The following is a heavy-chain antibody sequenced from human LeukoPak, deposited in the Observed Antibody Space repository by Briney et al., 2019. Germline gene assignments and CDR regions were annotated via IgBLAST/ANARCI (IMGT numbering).Heavy chain of an antibody. CDR1: GGSINSYY. CDR2: IYYSGST. J-gene: IGHJ5*02. CDR3: ARLSPAGYSSNWAWFDP. V-gene: IGHV4-59*08. D-gene: IGHD6-13*01. Sequence: PSETLSLTCTVSGGSINSYYWSWIRQPPGKGLEWLGFIYYSGSTKYNPSLKSRLTISVDTSKNQFSLKLGSVTAADTAMYYCARLSPAGYSSNWAWFDPWGQGSLVAVSS.